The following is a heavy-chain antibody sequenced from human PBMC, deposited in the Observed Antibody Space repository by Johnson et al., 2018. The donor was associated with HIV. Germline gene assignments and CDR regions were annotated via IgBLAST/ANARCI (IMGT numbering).Heavy chain of an antibody. CDR2: IKQDGSEK. D-gene: IGHD3-3*02. CDR3: ARDGHLRAFDI. J-gene: IGHJ3*02. Sequence: VQLVESGGGLVQPGGSLRLSCAASGFTFSSYAMSWVRQAPGKGLEWVANIKQDGSEKYYVDSVKGRFTISRDNAKNSLYLQMNSLRAEDTAVYYCARDGHLRAFDIWGQGTMVTVSS. V-gene: IGHV3-7*01. CDR1: GFTFSSYA.